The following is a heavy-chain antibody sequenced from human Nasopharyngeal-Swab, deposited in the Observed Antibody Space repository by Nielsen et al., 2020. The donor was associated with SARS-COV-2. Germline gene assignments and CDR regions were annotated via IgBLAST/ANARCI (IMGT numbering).Heavy chain of an antibody. CDR3: AKSIGELLSPFDS. Sequence: GGSLRLSCAASGFNFDDYAMHWVRQAPGKGLEWVSLITAEGGSTYYADSVKGRFTISRDNSKNSVSLQMNNLRTEDTAFYYCAKSIGELLSPFDSWGQGTLVTVSS. D-gene: IGHD1-26*01. CDR1: GFNFDDYA. CDR2: ITAEGGST. V-gene: IGHV3-43*02. J-gene: IGHJ4*02.